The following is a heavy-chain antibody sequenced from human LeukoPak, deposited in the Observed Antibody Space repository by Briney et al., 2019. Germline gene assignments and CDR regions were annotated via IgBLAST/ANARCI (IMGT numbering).Heavy chain of an antibody. CDR3: ARSRSTEDAFDI. J-gene: IGHJ3*02. CDR2: INPNSGGT. CDR1: GYTFTGYY. V-gene: IGHV1-2*02. Sequence: ASVKVSCKASGYTFTGYYMHWVRQAPGQGLEWMGWINPNSGGTNYAQKFQGRVTMTRDTSISTAYMELSRLRSDDTAVYYCARSRSTEDAFDIWGQGTMVTVSS. D-gene: IGHD6-13*01.